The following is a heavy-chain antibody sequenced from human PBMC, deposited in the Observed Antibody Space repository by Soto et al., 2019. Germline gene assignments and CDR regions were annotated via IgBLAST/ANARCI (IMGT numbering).Heavy chain of an antibody. D-gene: IGHD2-8*01. CDR2: IYYTGNT. J-gene: IGHJ4*02. Sequence: SETLSLTCTVSGDSLRSSYHYWGWIRQLPGKGLEWIGSIYYTGNTYYNPSLKSRVSISVDMATNEISLRLRAESIADTAVYYCVRVEMYAGEFTPNFDRWGKGALVTVSS. CDR3: VRVEMYAGEFTPNFDR. CDR1: GDSLRSSYHY. V-gene: IGHV4-39*01.